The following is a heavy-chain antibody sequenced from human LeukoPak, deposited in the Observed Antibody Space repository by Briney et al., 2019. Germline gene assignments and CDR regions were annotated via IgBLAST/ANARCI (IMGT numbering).Heavy chain of an antibody. CDR1: GYTFTGYY. CDR2: INPNSGGT. D-gene: IGHD4-17*01. V-gene: IGHV1-2*02. Sequence: ASVKVSCKASGYTFTGYYMHWVRQPPGQGLEWMGWINPNSGGTNYAQKFQGRVTMTRDTSISTAYMELSRLRSDDTAVYYCARDGRDYGDYDWFDPWGQGTLVTVSS. J-gene: IGHJ5*02. CDR3: ARDGRDYGDYDWFDP.